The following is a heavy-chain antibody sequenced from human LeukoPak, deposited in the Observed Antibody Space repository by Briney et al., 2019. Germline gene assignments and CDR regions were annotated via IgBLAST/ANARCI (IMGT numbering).Heavy chain of an antibody. D-gene: IGHD3-22*01. CDR2: IDHSGST. CDR1: GGSFSGYY. J-gene: IGHJ4*02. Sequence: PSETLSLTCAVYGGSFSGYYWSWIRQPPGKGLEWIGEIDHSGSTNYNPSLKSRVTISVDTSKNQFSLKLSSATAADTAVYYCANYYDSSTFLWGQGTLVTVSS. V-gene: IGHV4-34*01. CDR3: ANYYDSSTFL.